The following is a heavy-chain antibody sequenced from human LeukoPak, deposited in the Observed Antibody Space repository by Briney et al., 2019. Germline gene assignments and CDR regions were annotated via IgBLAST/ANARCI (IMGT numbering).Heavy chain of an antibody. Sequence: GASVKVSCKASGYTFTSYGISWVRQAPGQGLEWMGRIIPILGIANYAQKFQGRVTITADKSTSTAYMEPSSLRSEDTAVYYCARYYYGSGKAYYFDYWGQGTLVTVSS. V-gene: IGHV1-69*04. CDR1: GYTFTSYG. CDR3: ARYYYGSGKAYYFDY. J-gene: IGHJ4*02. D-gene: IGHD3-10*01. CDR2: IIPILGIA.